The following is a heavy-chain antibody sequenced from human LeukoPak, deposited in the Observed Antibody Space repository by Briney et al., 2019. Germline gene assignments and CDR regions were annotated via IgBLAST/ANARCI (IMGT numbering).Heavy chain of an antibody. Sequence: ASVKVSCKASGGTFTSYGINWVRQAPGQGLEWMGWVSAYSDNTNYAQKVQDRVTMTTDTSTSTAYMELRTLRSDDTAVYYCARDSPSTPGYSSLWGQGTPVTVSS. V-gene: IGHV1-18*01. CDR3: ARDSPSTPGYSSL. CDR1: GGTFTSYG. J-gene: IGHJ4*02. D-gene: IGHD6-13*01. CDR2: VSAYSDNT.